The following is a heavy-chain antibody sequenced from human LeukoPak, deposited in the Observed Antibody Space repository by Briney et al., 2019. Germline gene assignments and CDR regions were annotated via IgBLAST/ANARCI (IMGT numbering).Heavy chain of an antibody. Sequence: TGGSLRLSCAASGFTFSGYAMHWVRQAPGKGLGWLTVISTDGNDKHYADSVKGRFTVSRDNSKNTLFLQMNNLRTEDTAVYYCAKDKSVSADYYFDYWGQGTLVTVSS. CDR1: GFTFSGYA. V-gene: IGHV3-30*04. CDR2: ISTDGNDK. J-gene: IGHJ4*02. CDR3: AKDKSVSADYYFDY. D-gene: IGHD5/OR15-5a*01.